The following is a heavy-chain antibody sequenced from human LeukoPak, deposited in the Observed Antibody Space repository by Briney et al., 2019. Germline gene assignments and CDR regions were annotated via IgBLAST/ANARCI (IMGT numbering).Heavy chain of an antibody. Sequence: GGSLRLSCAASGFTFSRYWMHWVRQAPGKGLVWVSRIKGDGSSTNSADSVKGRFTISRDNSKNTLYLQMSSLRAEDTAVYYCVKDRSSSWYSLPYYFDYWGQGTLVTVSS. J-gene: IGHJ4*02. V-gene: IGHV3-74*01. CDR2: IKGDGSST. CDR1: GFTFSRYW. D-gene: IGHD6-13*01. CDR3: VKDRSSSWYSLPYYFDY.